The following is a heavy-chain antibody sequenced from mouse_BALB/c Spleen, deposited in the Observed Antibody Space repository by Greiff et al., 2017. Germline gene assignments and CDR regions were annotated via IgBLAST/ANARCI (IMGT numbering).Heavy chain of an antibody. CDR2: IDPANGNT. CDR3: ARAFYGSRGFDV. V-gene: IGHV14-3*02. CDR1: GFNIKDTY. Sequence: EVQLQQSGAELVKPGASVKLSCTASGFNIKDTYMHWVKQRPEQGLEWIGRIDPANGNTKYDPKFQGKATITADTSSNTAYLQLSSLTSEDTAVYYCARAFYGSRGFDVWGAGTTVTVSS. D-gene: IGHD1-1*01. J-gene: IGHJ1*01.